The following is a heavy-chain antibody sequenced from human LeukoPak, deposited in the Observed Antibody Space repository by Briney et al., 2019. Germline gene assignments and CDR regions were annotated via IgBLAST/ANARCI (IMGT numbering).Heavy chain of an antibody. CDR1: GYTFTGYY. CDR3: ARDSSGYYLNWFDP. D-gene: IGHD3-22*01. V-gene: IGHV1-2*02. Sequence: ASVKVSCKASGYTFTGYYMHWVRQAPGQGLEWMGWINPNSGGTNYAQKFQGRVTMTRDTSISTAYMELSRLRSDDTAMYYCARDSSGYYLNWFDPWGQGTLVTVSS. J-gene: IGHJ5*02. CDR2: INPNSGGT.